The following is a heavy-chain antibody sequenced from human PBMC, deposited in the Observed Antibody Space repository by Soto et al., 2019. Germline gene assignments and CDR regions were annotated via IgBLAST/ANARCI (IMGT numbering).Heavy chain of an antibody. CDR2: MNPNSGNT. J-gene: IGHJ6*02. V-gene: IGHV1-8*01. CDR3: ARGPTPTQWVYYYYGMDV. Sequence: ASVKVSCKASGYTFTSYDINWVRQATGQGLEWMGWMNPNSGNTGYAQKFQGRVTMTRNTSISTAYMELSSLRSEDTAVYYCARGPTPTQWVYYYYGMDVWGQGTTVTVSS. CDR1: GYTFTSYD. D-gene: IGHD2-8*01.